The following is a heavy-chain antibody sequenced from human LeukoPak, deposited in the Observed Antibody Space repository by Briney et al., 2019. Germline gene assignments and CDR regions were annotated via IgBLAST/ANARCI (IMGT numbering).Heavy chain of an antibody. CDR1: GFIVNNYE. CDR3: ARGFGMDV. J-gene: IGHJ6*02. V-gene: IGHV3-48*03. CDR2: ISSSGSTM. Sequence: GGSLRLSCAASGFIVNNYEMNWVRQAPGKGLEWVSYISSSGSTMYYADSVKGRFTISRDNAKKLLYLHMDSLRAEDTGVYYCARGFGMDVWGQGTTVTVSS.